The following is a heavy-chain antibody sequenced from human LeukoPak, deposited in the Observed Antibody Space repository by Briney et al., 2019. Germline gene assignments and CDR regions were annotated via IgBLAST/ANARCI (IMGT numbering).Heavy chain of an antibody. D-gene: IGHD6-13*01. V-gene: IGHV1-2*02. CDR3: ARSREISRWYFDD. CDR1: GYTFTDYY. J-gene: IGHJ4*02. CDR2: TNPNSGGT. Sequence: ASVKVSCKASGYTFTDYYIHWVRQAPGQGLEWMGWTNPNSGGTNYAQKFQGRVTMTRDTSISTNYIELSSLRSDDTAVYYCARSREISRWYFDDWGQGTLVTVSS.